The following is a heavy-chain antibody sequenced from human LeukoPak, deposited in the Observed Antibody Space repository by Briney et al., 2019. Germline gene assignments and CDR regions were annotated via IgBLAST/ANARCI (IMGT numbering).Heavy chain of an antibody. CDR3: VRERSGYGDFDY. CDR2: ISGSGNTM. CDR1: GFTFSDYY. V-gene: IGHV3-11*01. D-gene: IGHD4-17*01. J-gene: IGHJ4*02. Sequence: GGSLRLSCAASGFTFSDYYMSWIRQAPGRGLEWVSYISGSGNTMYYADSVKGRFTISRDNAKNSLFLQLNNLRVEDTAVYYCVRERSGYGDFDYWGQGTLVTVSS.